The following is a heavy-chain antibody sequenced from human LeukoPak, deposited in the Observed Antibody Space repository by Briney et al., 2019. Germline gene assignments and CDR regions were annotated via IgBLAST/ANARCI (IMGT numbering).Heavy chain of an antibody. CDR2: IYDSGST. V-gene: IGHV4-59*01. J-gene: IGHJ6*02. D-gene: IGHD2/OR15-2a*01. Sequence: SETLSLTCSVSGGSMTNLYWTWIRQPPGKGLEWIGDIYDSGSTRSNTSLERRVTISVDTSKNQLSLKLSSVTAADTAVYYCAKGGSTNFSYGDVWGQGTTVTVSS. CDR1: GGSMTNLY. CDR3: AKGGSTNFSYGDV.